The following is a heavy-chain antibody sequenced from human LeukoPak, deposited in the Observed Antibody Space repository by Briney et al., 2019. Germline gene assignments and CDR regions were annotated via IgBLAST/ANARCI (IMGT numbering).Heavy chain of an antibody. Sequence: ASVKVSCKVSGYTLTELSMHWVGQAPGKGLEWMGGFDPEDGETIYAQKFQGRVTMTEDTSTDTAYMELSSLRSEDTAVYYCATDRTYYYDSSGYYLGYWGQGTLVTVSS. V-gene: IGHV1-24*01. CDR1: GYTLTELS. CDR3: ATDRTYYYDSSGYYLGY. CDR2: FDPEDGET. J-gene: IGHJ4*02. D-gene: IGHD3-22*01.